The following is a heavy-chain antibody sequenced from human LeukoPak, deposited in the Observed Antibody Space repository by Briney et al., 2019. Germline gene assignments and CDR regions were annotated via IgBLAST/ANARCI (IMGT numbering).Heavy chain of an antibody. CDR2: INHSGST. CDR1: GGSFSGYY. V-gene: IGHV4-34*01. D-gene: IGHD2-2*01. CDR3: AREWRVVGPAAINWFDP. Sequence: SETLSLTCAVYGGSFSGYYWSWIRQPPGKGLEWIGEINHSGSTNYNPSLKSRVTISVDTSKNQFSLKLSSVTAVDTAVYYCAREWRVVGPAAINWFDPWGQGTLVTVSS. J-gene: IGHJ5*02.